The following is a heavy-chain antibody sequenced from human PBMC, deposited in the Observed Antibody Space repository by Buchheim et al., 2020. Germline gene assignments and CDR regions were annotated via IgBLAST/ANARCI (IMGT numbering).Heavy chain of an antibody. Sequence: QVQLVQSGAAVKKPGASVKVSCRASGYTFTSYYMHWVRQAPGQGLEWMGIINPSGGSTSYAQKFQGRVTMTRDTSTSTVYMELSSLRSEDTAVYYGARDLHYYDSSGYYFRYLFDYWGQGTL. CDR1: GYTFTSYY. CDR3: ARDLHYYDSSGYYFRYLFDY. V-gene: IGHV1-46*01. CDR2: INPSGGST. D-gene: IGHD3-22*01. J-gene: IGHJ4*02.